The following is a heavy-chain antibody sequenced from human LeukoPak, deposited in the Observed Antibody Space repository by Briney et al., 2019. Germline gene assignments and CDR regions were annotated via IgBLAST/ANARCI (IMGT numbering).Heavy chain of an antibody. V-gene: IGHV1-46*01. CDR2: INPSGGSA. Sequence: ASVKVSCKASGYTFTSYSIHWVRQAPGQGPEWMGIINPSGGSASYAQKFQGRVTMTRDTSTSTVYLELSSLRSEDTAVYYCARDYMPAAGKSGYYYGMDVWGQGTTVTVSS. CDR1: GYTFTSYS. CDR3: ARDYMPAAGKSGYYYGMDV. D-gene: IGHD6-13*01. J-gene: IGHJ6*02.